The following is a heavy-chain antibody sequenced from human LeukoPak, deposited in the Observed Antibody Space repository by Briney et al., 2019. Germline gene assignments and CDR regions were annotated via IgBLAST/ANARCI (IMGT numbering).Heavy chain of an antibody. CDR3: ARADYGGNLFFDY. V-gene: IGHV3-7*04. D-gene: IGHD4-23*01. J-gene: IGHJ4*02. CDR1: GFTFSSYW. CDR2: IKQDGSEK. Sequence: GGSLRLSCTASGFTFSSYWMSWVRQAPGKGLEWVANIKQDGSEKDYVDSVKGRFTISRDNPKNSLYLQMNSLRAEDTAVYYCARADYGGNLFFDYWGQGALVTVSS.